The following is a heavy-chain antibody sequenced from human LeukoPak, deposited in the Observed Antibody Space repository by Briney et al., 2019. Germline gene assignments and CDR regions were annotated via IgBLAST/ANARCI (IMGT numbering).Heavy chain of an antibody. Sequence: GGPLSLPCAASGFPFSSYGMHWVRQAPGKGREGVEFIGYDGSNKYYADSVKGRFTISRDNSKNTLYLQMNSLRAEDTAVYYCAKSRPRDGYNPYYFDYWGQGTLVTVSS. D-gene: IGHD5-24*01. CDR3: AKSRPRDGYNPYYFDY. V-gene: IGHV3-30*02. J-gene: IGHJ4*02. CDR2: IGYDGSNK. CDR1: GFPFSSYG.